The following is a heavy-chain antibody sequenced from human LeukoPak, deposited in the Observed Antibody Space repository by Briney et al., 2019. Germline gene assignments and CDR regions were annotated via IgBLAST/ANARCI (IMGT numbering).Heavy chain of an antibody. Sequence: PGGSLRLSCAASGFTFSSYAMTWVRQAPGKGLEWVSAISGSGGRTHYADSVKGRFTISRDNSKNTLYLQMSSLRAEDTATYYCAKLSRGEPNDYWGQGTLVTVSS. V-gene: IGHV3-23*01. CDR1: GFTFSSYA. CDR2: ISGSGGRT. J-gene: IGHJ4*02. CDR3: AKLSRGEPNDY. D-gene: IGHD4-17*01.